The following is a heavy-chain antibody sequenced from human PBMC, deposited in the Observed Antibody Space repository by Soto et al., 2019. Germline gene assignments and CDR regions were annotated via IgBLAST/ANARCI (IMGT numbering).Heavy chain of an antibody. CDR1: GYTFTIYD. Sequence: QVQLVQPGAEVRKPGASVKVSCKTSGYTFTIYDINWVRQVPGQGLEWMGWMNPKSGNTLDSPKFQGRVTMTSDTSTSTGYLDLRDLKSEDTSVYYCALSMIRGYSFFFDTWGQGALVTVAS. CDR3: ALSMIRGYSFFFDT. V-gene: IGHV1-8*01. D-gene: IGHD3-10*01. J-gene: IGHJ4*02. CDR2: MNPKSGNT.